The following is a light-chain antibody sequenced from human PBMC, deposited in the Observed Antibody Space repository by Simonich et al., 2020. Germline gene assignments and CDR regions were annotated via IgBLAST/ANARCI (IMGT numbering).Light chain of an antibody. Sequence: DVVMTQAPLSLPVTLGQPASISCRSCQSLVHSDGNTYLNWFPQRPGQSPRRLIYKVSNRDSGVPDRFSGSGSGTDFTLKISRVEAEDVGVYYCMQALQTPWTFGQGTKVEIK. CDR2: KVS. CDR1: QSLVHSDGNTY. CDR3: MQALQTPWT. J-gene: IGKJ1*01. V-gene: IGKV2-30*02.